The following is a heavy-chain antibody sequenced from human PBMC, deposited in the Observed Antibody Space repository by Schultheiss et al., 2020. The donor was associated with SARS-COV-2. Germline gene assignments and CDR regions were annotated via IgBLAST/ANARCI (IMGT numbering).Heavy chain of an antibody. V-gene: IGHV3-21*01. CDR3: AREGGDYDFWSGHFDY. D-gene: IGHD3-3*01. CDR2: ISSSSSYI. J-gene: IGHJ4*02. CDR1: GFTVSSNY. Sequence: GGSLRLSCAASGFTVSSNYMSWVRQAPGKGLEWVSSISSSSSYIYYADSVKGRFTISRDNAKNSLYLQMNSLRAEDTAVYYCAREGGDYDFWSGHFDYWGQGTLVTVSS.